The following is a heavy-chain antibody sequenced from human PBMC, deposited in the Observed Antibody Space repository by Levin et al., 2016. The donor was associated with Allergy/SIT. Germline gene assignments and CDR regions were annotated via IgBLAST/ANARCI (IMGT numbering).Heavy chain of an antibody. CDR3: ARDSGSYYSSYFDY. D-gene: IGHD1-26*01. Sequence: WIRQSPSRGLEWLGRTYYRSKWYNDYAVSVKSRITINPDTSKNQFSLQLNSVTPEDTAVYYCARDSGSYYSSYFDYWGQGTLVTVSS. CDR2: TYYRSKWYN. V-gene: IGHV6-1*01. J-gene: IGHJ4*02.